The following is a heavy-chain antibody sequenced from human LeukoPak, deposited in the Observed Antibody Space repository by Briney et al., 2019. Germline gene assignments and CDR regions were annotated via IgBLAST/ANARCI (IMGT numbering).Heavy chain of an antibody. Sequence: GGSLRLSCAASGFTFSSYAMHWVRQAPGKGLEWAAVISSDGNTKYYADSVGGRFTISRDNSNNTLYLQMNTLGADDTAIYYCARRRIVGSTDDAFDIWGQGTMVTLSS. CDR3: ARRRIVGSTDDAFDI. J-gene: IGHJ3*02. V-gene: IGHV3-30-3*01. D-gene: IGHD1-26*01. CDR1: GFTFSSYA. CDR2: ISSDGNTK.